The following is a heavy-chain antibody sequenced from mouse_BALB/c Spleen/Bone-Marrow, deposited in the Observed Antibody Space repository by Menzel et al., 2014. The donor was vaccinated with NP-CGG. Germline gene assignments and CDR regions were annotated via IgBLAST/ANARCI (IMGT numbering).Heavy chain of an antibody. CDR3: ARRDYGIRENYYAMDY. CDR1: GYTFTSYW. V-gene: IGHV1-87*01. CDR2: IYPGDGDT. D-gene: IGHD1-2*01. Sequence: LVQSGAELARPGASVKLSCKASGYTFTSYWMQWVKQRPGQGLERIGAIYPGDGDTRYTQKFKGKATLTADKSSSTAYMQLSSLASEDSAVYYCARRDYGIRENYYAMDYWGQGTSVTVSS. J-gene: IGHJ4*01.